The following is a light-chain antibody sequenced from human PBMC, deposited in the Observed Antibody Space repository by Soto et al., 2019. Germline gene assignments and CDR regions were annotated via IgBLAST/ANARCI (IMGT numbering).Light chain of an antibody. CDR1: QSVSSSN. V-gene: IGKV3-20*01. CDR2: GAS. Sequence: EIVLTQSPGILSLSPGEGATLSCRASQSVSSSNLGWYQQKPGQAPRLLMYGASIRAAGVPDRFSGSGSGTEFTLTISRLEPEDFTVYYCHHYETFGQGTKVEIK. CDR3: HHYET. J-gene: IGKJ1*01.